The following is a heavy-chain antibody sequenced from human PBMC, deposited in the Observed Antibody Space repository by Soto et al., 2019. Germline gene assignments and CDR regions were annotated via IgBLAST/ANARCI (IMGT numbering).Heavy chain of an antibody. CDR3: AREGAAEYYYYGMDV. J-gene: IGHJ6*02. D-gene: IGHD6-25*01. CDR1: GFTFSSYS. CDR2: ISSSSSYI. V-gene: IGHV3-21*01. Sequence: EVQLVESGGGLVKPGGSLRLSCAASGFTFSSYSMNWVRQAPGKGLEWVSSISSSSSYIYYADSVKGRFTISRDNSKNTLYLQMNSLRAEDTAVYYCAREGAAEYYYYGMDVWGQGTTVTVSS.